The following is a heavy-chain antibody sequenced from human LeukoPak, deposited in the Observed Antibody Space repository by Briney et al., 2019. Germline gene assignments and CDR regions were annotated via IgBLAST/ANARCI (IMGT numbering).Heavy chain of an antibody. J-gene: IGHJ4*02. D-gene: IGHD3-10*01. Sequence: SETLSLTCAVYGGSFSGYYWSWIRQPPGKGLDWMGEINHSGSTNYNPSLKSRVTISVDTSKNQFSLKLSSVTASDAAVYYCARGRRLLWFGELFHYWGQGTLVTVSS. CDR3: ARGRRLLWFGELFHY. CDR2: INHSGST. V-gene: IGHV4-34*01. CDR1: GGSFSGYY.